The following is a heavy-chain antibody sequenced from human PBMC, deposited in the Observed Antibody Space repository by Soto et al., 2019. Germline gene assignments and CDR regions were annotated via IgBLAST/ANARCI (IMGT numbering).Heavy chain of an antibody. D-gene: IGHD3-10*01. Sequence: QVQLQESGPRLVKPSETLSLTCTDSGGSITSYYWSWIRQPPGKTLEWIGYIHNSGGTNYNPSLQRRVTISADTSKNQFSLELTSVTASDTAVYYCARRWSGTDYWGQGIMVTVSS. CDR1: GGSITSYY. J-gene: IGHJ4*02. CDR2: IHNSGGT. CDR3: ARRWSGTDY. V-gene: IGHV4-59*01.